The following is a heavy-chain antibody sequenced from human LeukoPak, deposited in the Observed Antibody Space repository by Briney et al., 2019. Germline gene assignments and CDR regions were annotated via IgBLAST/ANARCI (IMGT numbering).Heavy chain of an antibody. CDR1: GYTFTGYY. Sequence: GASVKVSCKASGYTFTGYYMHWVRQAPGQGLEWMGWINPNSGGTNYAQKFQGRVTMTRDTSISTAYMELSRLRSDDTAVYYCARKMSSSYCYGMDVWGQGTTVTVSS. J-gene: IGHJ6*02. CDR3: ARKMSSSYCYGMDV. CDR2: INPNSGGT. V-gene: IGHV1-2*02. D-gene: IGHD6-6*01.